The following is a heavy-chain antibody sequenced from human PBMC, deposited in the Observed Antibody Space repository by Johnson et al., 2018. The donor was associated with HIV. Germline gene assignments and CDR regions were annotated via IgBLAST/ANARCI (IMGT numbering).Heavy chain of an antibody. CDR2: IRSKAYSGTA. CDR1: GFTFSSYA. Sequence: VQLVESGGGLVQPGGSLRLSCAASGFTFSSYAMSWVRQAPGKGLEWVGFIRSKAYSGTAEYAASVKGRFTISRENAKNALYLQMNSLRAGDTAVYYCLGIWGQGTMVTVSS. J-gene: IGHJ3*02. V-gene: IGHV3-49*04. CDR3: LGI.